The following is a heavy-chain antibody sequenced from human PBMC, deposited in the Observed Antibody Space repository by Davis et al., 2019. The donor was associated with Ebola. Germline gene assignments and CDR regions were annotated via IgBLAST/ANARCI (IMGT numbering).Heavy chain of an antibody. D-gene: IGHD3-3*01. V-gene: IGHV1-3*01. Sequence: ASVKVSCEASGYTFTSYAMHWVRQAPGQRLEWMGWINAGNGNTKYSQKFQGRVTITRDTSASTAYMELSSLRSEDTAVYYCARDQVTIFGVVIFGMDVWGQGTTVTVSS. CDR1: GYTFTSYA. J-gene: IGHJ6*02. CDR2: INAGNGNT. CDR3: ARDQVTIFGVVIFGMDV.